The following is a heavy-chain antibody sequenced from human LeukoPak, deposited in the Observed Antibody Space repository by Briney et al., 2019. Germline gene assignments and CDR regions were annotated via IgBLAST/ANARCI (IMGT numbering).Heavy chain of an antibody. D-gene: IGHD1-26*01. Sequence: GGSLRLSCAASGFTFSSYSMNWVRQAPGKGLEWVSSISSSSSYIYYADSVKGRFTISRDNAKNSLYLQMNSLRAEDTAVYYCARGGIVGATVPLDYWGQGTLVTVPS. CDR1: GFTFSSYS. V-gene: IGHV3-21*01. CDR2: ISSSSSYI. CDR3: ARGGIVGATVPLDY. J-gene: IGHJ4*02.